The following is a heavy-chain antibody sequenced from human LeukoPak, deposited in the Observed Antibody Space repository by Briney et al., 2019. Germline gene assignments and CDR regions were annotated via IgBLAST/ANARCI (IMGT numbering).Heavy chain of an antibody. J-gene: IGHJ4*02. Sequence: PSETLFLTCTISDVSISSYYWNWIRQSPGKGLEWIGHIHYSGSTHYNPSLQSRVSIPIDTSKNHFSLKLRSVTAVDTAVYYCARWGHFDTSGYFVVDYWGQGTLVTVSS. CDR3: ARWGHFDTSGYFVVDY. CDR2: IHYSGST. V-gene: IGHV4-59*01. D-gene: IGHD3-22*01. CDR1: DVSISSYY.